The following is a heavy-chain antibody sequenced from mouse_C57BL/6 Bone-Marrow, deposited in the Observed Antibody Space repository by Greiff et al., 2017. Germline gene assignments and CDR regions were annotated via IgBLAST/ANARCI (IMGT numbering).Heavy chain of an antibody. J-gene: IGHJ2*01. Sequence: VQLQQSGAELVRPGTSVKLSCKASGYAFTNYLIEWVKQRPGQGLEWIGVINPGSGGTNYNEKFKGKATLTADTSSSTAYMQLSSLPSEDSAVYSCARYPSVGGTDFGYWGQGTTLTVSS. D-gene: IGHD1-1*02. V-gene: IGHV1-54*01. CDR3: ARYPSVGGTDFGY. CDR1: GYAFTNYL. CDR2: INPGSGGT.